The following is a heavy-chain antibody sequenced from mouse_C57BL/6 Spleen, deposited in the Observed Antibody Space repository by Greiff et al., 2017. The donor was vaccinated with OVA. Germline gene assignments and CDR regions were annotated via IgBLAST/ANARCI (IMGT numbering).Heavy chain of an antibody. J-gene: IGHJ1*03. CDR2: IDPEDGET. Sequence: EVKLMESGAELVKPGASVKLSCTASGFNIKDYYMHWVKQRTEQGLEWIGRIDPEDGETKYATKFQGKATITADTSSNTAYLQLSSLTSEDTAVYYCAAHSYFDVWGTGTTVTVSS. D-gene: IGHD3-1*01. CDR1: GFNIKDYY. V-gene: IGHV14-2*01. CDR3: AAHSYFDV.